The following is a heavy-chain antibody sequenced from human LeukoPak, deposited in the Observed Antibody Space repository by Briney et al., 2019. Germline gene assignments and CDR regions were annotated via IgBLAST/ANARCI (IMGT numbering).Heavy chain of an antibody. CDR1: GFTFSSYW. V-gene: IGHV3-7*01. CDR2: IKQDGSEK. D-gene: IGHD3-22*01. CDR3: ARSNSGYYYYGMDV. Sequence: GGSLRLSCAASGFTFSSYWMSWVRQAPGKGLEWVANIKQDGSEKYYVDSVKGRFTISRDNAKNSLYLQMNGLRAEDTAVYYCARSNSGYYYYGMDVWGQGTTVIVSS. J-gene: IGHJ6*02.